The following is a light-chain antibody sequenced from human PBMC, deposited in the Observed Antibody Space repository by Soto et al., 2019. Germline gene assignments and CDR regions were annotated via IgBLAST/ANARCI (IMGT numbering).Light chain of an antibody. V-gene: IGKV1-5*01. Sequence: DIQMTQSPSTVSAYVGDSVTITCRASQSITTWLAWYQQRPGKAPKLLIYDVSSLQSGVPSRFSGSGSGTEFTLTISSLQPDDFANHYCQHYKMYSQWTLGQGTKVDIK. J-gene: IGKJ1*01. CDR1: QSITTW. CDR2: DVS. CDR3: QHYKMYSQWT.